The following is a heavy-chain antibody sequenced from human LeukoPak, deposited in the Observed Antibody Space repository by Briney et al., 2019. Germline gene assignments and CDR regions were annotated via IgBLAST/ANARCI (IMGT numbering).Heavy chain of an antibody. CDR1: GGSISSHY. J-gene: IGHJ4*02. CDR3: ARGDGYNFALDC. V-gene: IGHV4-59*11. D-gene: IGHD5-24*01. CDR2: IYYSGST. Sequence: SETLSLTCTVSGGSISSHYWSWLRQPPGKGLEWIGYIYYSGSTNYNASLKSRVTISVDTSKNQFSLKLSSVTAADTAVYYCARGDGYNFALDCWGQGTLVTVSS.